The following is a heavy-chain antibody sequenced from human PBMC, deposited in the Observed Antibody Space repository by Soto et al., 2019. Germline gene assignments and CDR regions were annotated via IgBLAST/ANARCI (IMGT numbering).Heavy chain of an antibody. CDR1: GYSFTSYW. J-gene: IGHJ6*02. V-gene: IGHV5-51*01. CDR3: ARQPHHEYSSSVAFYYGMDV. CDR2: IYPGDSDT. Sequence: HGESLKISCKGSGYSFTSYWIGWVRQMPGKGLEWMGIIYPGDSDTRYSPSFQGQVTISADKSISTAYLQWSSLKASDTAMYYCARQPHHEYSSSVAFYYGMDVWGQGTTVTVSS. D-gene: IGHD6-6*01.